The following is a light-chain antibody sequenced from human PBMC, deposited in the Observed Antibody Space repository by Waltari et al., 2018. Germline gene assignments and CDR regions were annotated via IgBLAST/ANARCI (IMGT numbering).Light chain of an antibody. CDR2: DVS. CDR3: SSQSSDNVVL. CDR1: SSDVGGYNS. Sequence: QSALTQPASVSGSPGQSITIPCTGTSSDVGGYNSVSWYQDHPGQAPKVLIYDVSDRPSGISERFSGSKSGNTASLTISGLQAEDEADYYCSSQSSDNVVLFGGGTKLTVL. V-gene: IGLV2-14*03. J-gene: IGLJ2*01.